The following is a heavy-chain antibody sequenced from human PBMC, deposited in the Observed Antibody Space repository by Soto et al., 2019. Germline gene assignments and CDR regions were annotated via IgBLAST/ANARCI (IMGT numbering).Heavy chain of an antibody. CDR3: ASGIQLWLRRINTGYSG. V-gene: IGHV1-69*12. J-gene: IGHJ4*02. CDR2: IIPMFGTA. CDR1: GGTFSTYA. D-gene: IGHD5-18*01. Sequence: QVQLVQSGAEVKKPESSVKVSCKAPGGTFSTYAISWVRQAPGQGLEWMGGIIPMFGTAHYAQRFQDRVTITADESTNIVYMELSSLRSEDTAVYFCASGIQLWLRRINTGYSGWGQGTLVTVSS.